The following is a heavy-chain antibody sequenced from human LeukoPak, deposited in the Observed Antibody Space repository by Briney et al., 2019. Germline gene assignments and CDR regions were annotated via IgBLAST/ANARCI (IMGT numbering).Heavy chain of an antibody. CDR2: ISAYNGNT. D-gene: IGHD5-18*01. J-gene: IGHJ6*03. V-gene: IGHV1-18*01. CDR1: GYTFTSYG. Sequence: ASVKVSCKASGYTFTSYGISWVRQAPGQGLEWMGWISAYNGNTNYAQKLQGGVTMTTDTSTSTAYMELRSLRSDDTAVYYCARVVDTAMVRYYYYYMDVWGKGTTVTVSS. CDR3: ARVVDTAMVRYYYYYMDV.